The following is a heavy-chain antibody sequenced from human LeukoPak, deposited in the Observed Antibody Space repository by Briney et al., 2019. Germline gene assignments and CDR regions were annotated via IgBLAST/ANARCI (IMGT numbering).Heavy chain of an antibody. V-gene: IGHV3-21*01. J-gene: IGHJ3*02. CDR2: ISSTSSYI. Sequence: GGSLRLSCAASGFTFSSYSMNWVRQAPGKGLEWVASISSTSSYIYYADSVKGRFTISRDNAKNSLYLQMNSLRAEDTAVYYCARDPLKRAFDIWGQGTMVTVSS. CDR3: ARDPLKRAFDI. CDR1: GFTFSSYS.